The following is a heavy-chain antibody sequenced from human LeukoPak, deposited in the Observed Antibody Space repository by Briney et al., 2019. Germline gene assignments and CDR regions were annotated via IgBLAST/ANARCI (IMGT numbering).Heavy chain of an antibody. Sequence: SETLSLTCTVSGASISSYYWSWVRQPPGKGLEWIGFIYYSGSTNYNPSLKSRVTISVDTSKNQFSLKLSSVTAADTAVYYCARIKTTVTMVYFDLWGRGTLVTVSS. J-gene: IGHJ2*01. CDR1: GASISSYY. CDR2: IYYSGST. CDR3: ARIKTTVTMVYFDL. D-gene: IGHD4-17*01. V-gene: IGHV4-59*08.